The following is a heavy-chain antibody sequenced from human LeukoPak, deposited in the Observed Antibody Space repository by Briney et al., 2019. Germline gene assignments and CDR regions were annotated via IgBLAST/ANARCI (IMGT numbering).Heavy chain of an antibody. Sequence: GGSLRLSCAASGFTFSSYWMHWVRQAPGKGLVWVSRINSDGRSTSYADSVKGRFTISRDNAKNTLYLQMNSLRAEDTAVYYCARGDYDILTGYRIYYYYYMDVWGKGTTVTISS. V-gene: IGHV3-74*01. D-gene: IGHD3-9*01. CDR2: INSDGRST. CDR1: GFTFSSYW. CDR3: ARGDYDILTGYRIYYYYYMDV. J-gene: IGHJ6*03.